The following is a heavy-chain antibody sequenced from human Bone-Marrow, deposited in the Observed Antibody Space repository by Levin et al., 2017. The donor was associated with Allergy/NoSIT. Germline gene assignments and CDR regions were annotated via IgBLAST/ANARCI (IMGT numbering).Heavy chain of an antibody. J-gene: IGHJ3*02. D-gene: IGHD3-9*01. CDR1: GGSITSSSTYY. CDR3: ARRDGSRYFDSREGAFDI. CDR2: IFYSGTT. V-gene: IGHV4-39*01. Sequence: SQTLSLTCTVSGGSITSSSTYYWGWIRQPPGKVLEWVGTIFYSGTTYYSPSLKSRVSISVDTSKNQFSLSLSSVTAADTAVYYCARRDGSRYFDSREGAFDIWGRGRGVTVSS.